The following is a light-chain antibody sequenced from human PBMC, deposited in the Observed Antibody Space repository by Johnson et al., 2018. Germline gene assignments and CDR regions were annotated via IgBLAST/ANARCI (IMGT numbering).Light chain of an antibody. Sequence: QSVLTQPPSVSAAPGQKVTISCSGSSSNIGNNYVSWYQQLPGTAPKLLIYENNKRPSGIPDRFSGSTSGTSATLGITGLQTGDEADYYCGTWDSSLSAGNVFGTGTKVTGL. CDR1: SSNIGNNY. V-gene: IGLV1-51*02. CDR3: GTWDSSLSAGNV. J-gene: IGLJ1*01. CDR2: ENN.